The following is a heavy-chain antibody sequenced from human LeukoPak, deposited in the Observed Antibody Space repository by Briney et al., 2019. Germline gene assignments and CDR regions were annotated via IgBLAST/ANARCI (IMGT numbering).Heavy chain of an antibody. Sequence: PSETLSLTCAVYGGSFSGYYWGWIRQPPGKGLEWIGEINHSGSTNYNPFLKSRVTISVDTSKNQFSLKLSSVTAADTAVYYCARRPLFGSDSSGYIRSPWFDPWGQGTLVTVSS. CDR1: GGSFSGYY. J-gene: IGHJ5*02. CDR3: ARRPLFGSDSSGYIRSPWFDP. V-gene: IGHV4-34*01. CDR2: INHSGST. D-gene: IGHD3-22*01.